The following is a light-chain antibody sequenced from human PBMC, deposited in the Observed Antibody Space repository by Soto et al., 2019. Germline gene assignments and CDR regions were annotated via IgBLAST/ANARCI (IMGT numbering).Light chain of an antibody. CDR1: SSDVGGYNY. CDR3: GSWDSSLSAYV. J-gene: IGLJ1*01. V-gene: IGLV2-11*01. Sequence: QSALTQPRSVSGSPGQSVTISCTGTSSDVGGYNYVSWYQHHPGKAPKLMIYDVSKRPSGVPDRFSGSKSGTSATLGITGFQTGDEADYYCGSWDSSLSAYVFGTGTKLTVL. CDR2: DVS.